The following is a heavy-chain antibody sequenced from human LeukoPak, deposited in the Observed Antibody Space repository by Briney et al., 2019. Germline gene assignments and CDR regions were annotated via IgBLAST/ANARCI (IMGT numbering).Heavy chain of an antibody. CDR1: GYTFNSYY. CDR3: ARSRDYGDYFDY. D-gene: IGHD4-17*01. J-gene: IGHJ4*02. CDR2: INPSGGST. V-gene: IGHV1-46*02. Sequence: ASVEVSCKASGYTFNSYYIKWVRQAPGQGLEWMGIINPSGGSTSYAQKFQGRVTMTRDTSTSTVYMELSSLRSEDTAVYYCARSRDYGDYFDYWGQGTLVTVSS.